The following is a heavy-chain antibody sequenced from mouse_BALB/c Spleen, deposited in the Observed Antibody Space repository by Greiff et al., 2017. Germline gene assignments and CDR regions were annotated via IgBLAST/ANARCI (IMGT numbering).Heavy chain of an antibody. D-gene: IGHD1-2*01. CDR2: IDPANGNT. Sequence: EVQLQQSGAELVKPGASVKLSCTASGFNIKDTYMHWVKQRPEQGLEWIGRIDPANGNTKYDPKFQGKATITADTSSNTAYLQLSSLTSEDTAVYYCARSTTATYAMDYWGQGTSVTVSS. J-gene: IGHJ4*01. CDR1: GFNIKDTY. V-gene: IGHV14-3*02. CDR3: ARSTTATYAMDY.